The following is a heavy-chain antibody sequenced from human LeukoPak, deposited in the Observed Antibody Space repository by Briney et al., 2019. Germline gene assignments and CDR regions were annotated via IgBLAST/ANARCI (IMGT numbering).Heavy chain of an antibody. V-gene: IGHV3-48*03. Sequence: GGSLRLSCAASGFTFSSYEMNWVRQAPGKGLEWVSYISSSGSTIYYADSVKGRFTISRDNAKNSLYLQMNSLRAEDTAVYYCARGDSNYGGGLDYWGQGTLVTVSS. J-gene: IGHJ4*02. CDR2: ISSSGSTI. CDR1: GFTFSSYE. D-gene: IGHD4-11*01. CDR3: ARGDSNYGGGLDY.